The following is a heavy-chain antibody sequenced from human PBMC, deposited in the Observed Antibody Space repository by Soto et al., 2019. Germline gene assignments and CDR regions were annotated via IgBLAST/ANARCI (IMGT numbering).Heavy chain of an antibody. CDR3: ANDYYGSGSYSSGMDV. Sequence: SETLSLTCTVSGGSISSGGYYWSWIRQHPGKGLEWIGYIYYSGSTYYNPSLKSRVTISVDASKNQFSLKLSSVTAADTAVYYCANDYYGSGSYSSGMDVWGQGTTVTVYS. J-gene: IGHJ6*02. CDR2: IYYSGST. V-gene: IGHV4-31*03. CDR1: GGSISSGGYY. D-gene: IGHD3-10*01.